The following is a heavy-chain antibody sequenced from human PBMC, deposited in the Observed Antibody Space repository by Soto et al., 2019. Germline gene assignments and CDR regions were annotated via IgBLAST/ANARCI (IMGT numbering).Heavy chain of an antibody. CDR3: TSDTFGARDS. V-gene: IGHV3-74*01. CDR1: GFAFSSEW. D-gene: IGHD2-15*01. Sequence: EVQLVESGGGLVQPGGSLRLSCAASGFAFSSEWMHWVRQAPGKGLVWVSRIDPYDTGINYADSVKGRFTISRDNAKNTLYLQMNSLRAEDTAVYYCTSDTFGARDSWGQGPLVTVSS. CDR2: IDPYDTGI. J-gene: IGHJ4*02.